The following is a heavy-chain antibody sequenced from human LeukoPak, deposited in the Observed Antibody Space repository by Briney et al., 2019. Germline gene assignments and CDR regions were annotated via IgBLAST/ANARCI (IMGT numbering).Heavy chain of an antibody. J-gene: IGHJ4*02. CDR2: ISSSGSTI. Sequence: GGSLRLSCAASGFTFSSHEMNWVRQAPGKGLEWVSYISSSGSTIYYADSVKGRFTISRDNAKNSLYLQMNSLRAEDTAVYYCARDPLYDYVWGTNDYWGQGTLVTVSS. D-gene: IGHD3-16*01. V-gene: IGHV3-48*03. CDR1: GFTFSSHE. CDR3: ARDPLYDYVWGTNDY.